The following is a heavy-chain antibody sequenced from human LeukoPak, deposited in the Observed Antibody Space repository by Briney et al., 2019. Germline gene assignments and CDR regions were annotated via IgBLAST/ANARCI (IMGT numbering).Heavy chain of an antibody. CDR2: IRSKAYGGTT. CDR1: GFTFGDYA. D-gene: IGHD2-2*01. V-gene: IGHV3-49*04. J-gene: IGHJ5*02. Sequence: GGSLRLSCTASGFTFGDYAMSCVRQAPGKGLEWVGFIRSKAYGGTTEYAASVKGRFTISRDDSKSIAYLQMNSLKTEDTAVYYCTTDEVDVVVWFDPWGQGTLVTVSS. CDR3: TTDEVDVVVWFDP.